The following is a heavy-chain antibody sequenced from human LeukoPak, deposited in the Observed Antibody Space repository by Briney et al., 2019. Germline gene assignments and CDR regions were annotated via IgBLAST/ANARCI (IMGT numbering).Heavy chain of an antibody. CDR1: GGTFSSYT. V-gene: IGHV1-69*02. CDR2: IIPILGIA. Sequence: SVKVSCKASGGTFSSYTISLVRQAHGPGLEWMGRIIPILGIANYAQKFQGRVTITADKSTSTAYMELSSLRSEDTAVYCCARANGGRCAFDIWGRRTIVTVSS. D-gene: IGHD2-15*01. J-gene: IGHJ3*02. CDR3: ARANGGRCAFDI.